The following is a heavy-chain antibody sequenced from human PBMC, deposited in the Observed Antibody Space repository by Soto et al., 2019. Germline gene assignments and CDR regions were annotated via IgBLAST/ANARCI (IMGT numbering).Heavy chain of an antibody. V-gene: IGHV3-15*07. CDR1: GFSFNNVW. CDR3: SAYYDLGSGHPPL. J-gene: IGHJ4*02. D-gene: IGHD3-3*01. Sequence: EVQLVESGGGLVKPGGSLGLSCGASGFSFNNVWMHWVRQAPGRGLEWVGRIKSKADGETTDYAEPVKGRFTVSRNDSKNTVYLQMNRLKTDDTAVYYCSAYYDLGSGHPPLWGQGTLVTVSS. CDR2: IKSKADGETT.